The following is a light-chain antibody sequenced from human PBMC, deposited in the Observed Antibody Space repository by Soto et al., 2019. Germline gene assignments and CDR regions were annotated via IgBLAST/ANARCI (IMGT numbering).Light chain of an antibody. Sequence: SVLTQSPGTLSLSPGEGATLSCRTSQSLSSAYLVWYQQRPGQAPRLLIYAASSRATGIPDRFSGSGSGTDFTLTISRLEPEDFAVYYCQQYFGSLYTFGQGTKLEIK. J-gene: IGKJ2*01. CDR1: QSLSSAY. CDR3: QQYFGSLYT. CDR2: AAS. V-gene: IGKV3-20*01.